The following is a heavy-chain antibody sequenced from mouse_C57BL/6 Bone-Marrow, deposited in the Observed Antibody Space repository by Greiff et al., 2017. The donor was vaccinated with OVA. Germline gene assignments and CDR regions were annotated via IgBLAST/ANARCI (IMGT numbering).Heavy chain of an antibody. CDR3: TSIYYGNYNFDY. D-gene: IGHD2-1*01. J-gene: IGHJ2*01. Sequence: EVKLQESGAELVRPGASVKLSCTASGFNIKDDYMHWVKQRPEQGLEWIGWIDPENGDTEYASKFQGKATITADTSSNTAYLQLSSLTSEDTAVYYCTSIYYGNYNFDYWGQGTTLTVSS. V-gene: IGHV14-4*01. CDR2: IDPENGDT. CDR1: GFNIKDDY.